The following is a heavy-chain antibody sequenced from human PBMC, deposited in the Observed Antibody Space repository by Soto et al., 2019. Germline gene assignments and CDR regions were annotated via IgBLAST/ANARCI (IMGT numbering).Heavy chain of an antibody. J-gene: IGHJ6*02. CDR3: AKEGCSSTSCLKDYYYYGMDV. CDR1: GFTFSSYA. CDR2: ISGSGGST. D-gene: IGHD2-2*01. V-gene: IGHV3-23*01. Sequence: GSLRLSCAASGFTFSSYAMSWVRQAPGKGLEWVSAISGSGGSTYYADSVKGRFTISRDNSKNTLYLQMNSLRAEDTAVYYCAKEGCSSTSCLKDYYYYGMDVWGQGTTVTVSS.